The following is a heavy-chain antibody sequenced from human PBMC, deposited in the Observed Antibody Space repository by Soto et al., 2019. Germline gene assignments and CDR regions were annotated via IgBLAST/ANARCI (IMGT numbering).Heavy chain of an antibody. J-gene: IGHJ5*02. CDR1: GGTFSSYA. D-gene: IGHD3-9*01. V-gene: IGHV1-46*01. CDR2: INPSGGST. Sequence: EASVKVSCKASGGTFSSYAISWVRQAPGQGLEWMGIINPSGGSTSYAQKFQGRVTMTRDTSTSTVYMELSSLRSEDTAVYYCARGFYDILTGYSSYNWFDPWGQGTLVTVSS. CDR3: ARGFYDILTGYSSYNWFDP.